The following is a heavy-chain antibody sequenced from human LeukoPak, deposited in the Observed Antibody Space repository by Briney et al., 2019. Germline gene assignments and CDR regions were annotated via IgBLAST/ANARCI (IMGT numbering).Heavy chain of an antibody. Sequence: ASVKVSCKASGYTFTGYYMHWVRQAPGQGLVWMGWINPNSGGTNYAQKFQGRVTMTRDTSISTAYMELSRLRSDDTAVYYCARSPHIVVVPAAISWFDPWGQGTLVTVSS. CDR3: ARSPHIVVVPAAISWFDP. CDR1: GYTFTGYY. D-gene: IGHD2-2*01. J-gene: IGHJ5*02. V-gene: IGHV1-2*02. CDR2: INPNSGGT.